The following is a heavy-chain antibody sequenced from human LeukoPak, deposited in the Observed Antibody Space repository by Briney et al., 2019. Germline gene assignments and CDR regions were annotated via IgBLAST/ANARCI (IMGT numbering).Heavy chain of an antibody. D-gene: IGHD6-13*01. J-gene: IGHJ5*02. Sequence: PSQTLSLTCTVSGGSISSGGYYWSWIRQPPGKGLEWIGYIYHSGSTYYNPSLKSRVTISVDRSKNQFSLKLSSVTAADTAVYYCASGATIAAAGTWGQGTLVTVSS. CDR2: IYHSGST. V-gene: IGHV4-30-2*01. CDR1: GGSISSGGYY. CDR3: ASGATIAAAGT.